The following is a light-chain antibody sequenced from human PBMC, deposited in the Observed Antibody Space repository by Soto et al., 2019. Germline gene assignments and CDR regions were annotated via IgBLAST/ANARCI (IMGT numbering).Light chain of an antibody. CDR2: SSV. Sequence: QSVLTQPPSVSGAPGQGVTISCTGSSSNIGAGYDVHWYQQLPRTAPKLLIYSSVNRPSGVPDRFPASKSGTSASLAITGLRPEDEADYYCQSYDSRLNGYVFGRGSKVTVL. J-gene: IGLJ1*01. CDR1: SSNIGAGYD. V-gene: IGLV1-40*01. CDR3: QSYDSRLNGYV.